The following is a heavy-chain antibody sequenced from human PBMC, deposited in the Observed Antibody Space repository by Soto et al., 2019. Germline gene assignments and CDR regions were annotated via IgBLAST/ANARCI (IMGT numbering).Heavy chain of an antibody. CDR1: GGSISSYY. J-gene: IGHJ6*02. CDR2: IYYSGST. V-gene: IGHV4-59*01. D-gene: IGHD5-12*01. CDR3: ARGSDSGYDYWRYYYYGMEV. Sequence: SETLSLTCTVSGGSISSYYGSWIRQPPGKGLEWIGYIYYSGSTNYNPSLKSRVTISVDTSKNQFSLKLSSVTAADTAVYYCARGSDSGYDYWRYYYYGMEVWGQGTTVTVSS.